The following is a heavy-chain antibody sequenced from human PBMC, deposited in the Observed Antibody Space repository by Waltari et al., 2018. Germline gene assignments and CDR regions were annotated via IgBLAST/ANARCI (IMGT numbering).Heavy chain of an antibody. J-gene: IGHJ3*02. Sequence: QWYQRRVTITADESTSTAYMELSSLRSEDTAVYYCARGWVASGKADAFDIWGQGTMVTVSS. D-gene: IGHD2-15*01. V-gene: IGHV1-69*01. CDR3: ARGWVASGKADAFDI.